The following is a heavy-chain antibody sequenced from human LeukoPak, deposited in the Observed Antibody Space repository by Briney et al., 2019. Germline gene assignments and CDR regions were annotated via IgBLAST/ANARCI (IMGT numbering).Heavy chain of an antibody. CDR3: ARLRLRGPFNWGSFDY. D-gene: IGHD7-27*01. J-gene: IGHJ4*02. V-gene: IGHV4-39*01. CDR1: GFTFSSYA. CDR2: IYYSGST. Sequence: GSLRLSCAASGFTFSSYAMSWVRQAPGKGLEWIGSIYYSGSTYYNPSLKSRVTISVDTSKNQFSLKLSSVTAADTAVYYCARLRLRGPFNWGSFDYWGQGTLSPSPQ.